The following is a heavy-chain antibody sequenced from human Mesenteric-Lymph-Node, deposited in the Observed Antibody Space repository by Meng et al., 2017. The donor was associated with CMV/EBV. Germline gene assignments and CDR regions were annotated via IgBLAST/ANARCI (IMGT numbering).Heavy chain of an antibody. D-gene: IGHD1-26*01. V-gene: IGHV1-2*02. Sequence: CAASGYTFTAYYIHWVRQTLGQRLEYLGWINPNRGDTYSAQNFQGRVTLTRDTSINTAYMELNRLVSDDTAMYYCARDLTGELGAGHWGPGTVVTVSS. CDR2: INPNRGDT. CDR1: GYTFTAYY. CDR3: ARDLTGELGAGH. J-gene: IGHJ4*02.